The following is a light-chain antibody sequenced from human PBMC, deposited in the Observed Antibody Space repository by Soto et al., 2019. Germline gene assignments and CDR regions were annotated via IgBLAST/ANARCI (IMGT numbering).Light chain of an antibody. CDR1: SSNIGSNT. CDR2: SNN. J-gene: IGLJ2*01. V-gene: IGLV1-44*01. Sequence: QSVLTQPPSASGTPGQWVTISCSGSSSNIGSNTVDWCQQLPGTAPKLLIYSNNQRPVGVPGRFSGSKSGTSASLAIGGLQSEDEADYTCAAWDDSLNGVVFGGGTKLTVL. CDR3: AAWDDSLNGVV.